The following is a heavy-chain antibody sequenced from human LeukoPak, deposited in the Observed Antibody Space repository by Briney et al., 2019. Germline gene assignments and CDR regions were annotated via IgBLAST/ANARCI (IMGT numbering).Heavy chain of an antibody. Sequence: PSETLSLTCTVSGGSISSYYWSWIRQPPGKGLEWIGYIYYTGSTNFNPSLKSRVTMSLDTSKNQFSLKLNSVTAADTAVYYCATGRAAAGSFGYWGQGTLVTVSS. V-gene: IGHV4-59*01. D-gene: IGHD6-25*01. CDR3: ATGRAAAGSFGY. J-gene: IGHJ4*02. CDR1: GGSISSYY. CDR2: IYYTGST.